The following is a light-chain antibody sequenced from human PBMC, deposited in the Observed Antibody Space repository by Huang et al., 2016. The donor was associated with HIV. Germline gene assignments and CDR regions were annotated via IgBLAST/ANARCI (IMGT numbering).Light chain of an antibody. CDR1: QSINGD. Sequence: EIVMTQSPATLSVSPGERATLSCTASQSINGDLAWYQQKPGQPPRLLIYDTATRATGFAARFSGSGSGTEFTLTISGLQSADFAMYYCQLYNKSPPYTFGRGTKVEI. CDR3: QLYNKSPPYT. CDR2: DTA. V-gene: IGKV3-15*01. J-gene: IGKJ2*01.